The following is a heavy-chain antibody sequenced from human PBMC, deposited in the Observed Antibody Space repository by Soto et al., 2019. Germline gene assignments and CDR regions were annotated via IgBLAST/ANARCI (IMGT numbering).Heavy chain of an antibody. V-gene: IGHV1-69*13. J-gene: IGHJ4*02. CDR3: ARVFGLGYCSGGSCYKGIDY. CDR1: GGTFSSYA. Sequence: GASVKVSCKASGGTFSSYAISWVRQAPGQGLEWMGGIIPIFGTANYAQKFQGRVTITADESTSTAYMELSSLRSEDTAVYYCARVFGLGYCSGGSCYKGIDYWRQGTLVTVSS. CDR2: IIPIFGTA. D-gene: IGHD2-15*01.